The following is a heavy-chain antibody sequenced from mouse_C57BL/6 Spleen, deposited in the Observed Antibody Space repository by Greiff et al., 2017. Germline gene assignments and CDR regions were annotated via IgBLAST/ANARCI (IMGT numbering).Heavy chain of an antibody. D-gene: IGHD2-10*02. CDR2: IDPETGGT. V-gene: IGHV1-15*01. Sequence: VQLQQSGAELVRPGASVTLSCKASGYTFTDYEMHWVKQTPVHGLEWIGAIDPETGGTAYNQKFKGKAILTADKSSSTAYMELRSLTSEDSAVYYCTRHNDPSYWYFDVWGTGTTVTVS. CDR3: TRHNDPSYWYFDV. J-gene: IGHJ1*03. CDR1: GYTFTDYE.